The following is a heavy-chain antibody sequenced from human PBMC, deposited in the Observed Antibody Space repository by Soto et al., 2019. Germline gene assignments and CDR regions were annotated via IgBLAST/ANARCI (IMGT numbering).Heavy chain of an antibody. Sequence: SETLSLTCAVSSGSISSSNWWSWVRQPPGKGLEWIGEIYHSGSTNYNPSLKSRVTISVDKSKNQFSLKLSSVTAADTAVYYCARDYYDSRPTGFNDAFDIWGQGTMVTVSS. CDR3: ARDYYDSRPTGFNDAFDI. V-gene: IGHV4-4*02. J-gene: IGHJ3*02. CDR2: IYHSGST. D-gene: IGHD3-22*01. CDR1: SGSISSSNW.